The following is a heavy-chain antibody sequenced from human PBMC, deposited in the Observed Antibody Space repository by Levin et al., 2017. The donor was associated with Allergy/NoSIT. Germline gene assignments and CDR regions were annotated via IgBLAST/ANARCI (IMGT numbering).Heavy chain of an antibody. CDR1: GFTFSSYA. V-gene: IGHV3-23*01. CDR3: AKDRLVSGYDTSGHYVTTLGHFQH. Sequence: GGSLRLSCAASGFTFSSYAMSWVRQAPGKGLEWVSTVTHSGGSTHYADSVKGRFTISRDNSKNTLYLQMNSLRAEDTAVYYCAKDRLVSGYDTSGHYVTTLGHFQHWGQGTLVTVSS. D-gene: IGHD3-22*01. CDR2: VTHSGGST. J-gene: IGHJ1*01.